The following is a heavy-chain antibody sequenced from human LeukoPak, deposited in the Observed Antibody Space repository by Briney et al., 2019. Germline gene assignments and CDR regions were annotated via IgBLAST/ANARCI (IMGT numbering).Heavy chain of an antibody. J-gene: IGHJ5*02. CDR3: ARDGGGWENWFDP. CDR1: GGSISSYY. CDR2: IFYSGST. V-gene: IGHV4-59*12. Sequence: PSETLSLTCTVSGGSISSYYWSWIRQPPGKGLEWIGYIFYSGSTYYNPSLKSRVTISVDTSKNQFSLKLSSVTAEDTAVYYCARDGGGWENWFDPWGQGTLVTVSS. D-gene: IGHD3-16*01.